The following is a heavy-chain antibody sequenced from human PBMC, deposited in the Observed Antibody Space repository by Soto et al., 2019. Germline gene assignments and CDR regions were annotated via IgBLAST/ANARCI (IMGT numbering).Heavy chain of an antibody. CDR1: GFTVSSHA. D-gene: IGHD4-17*01. Sequence: GGSLRLSCAPSGFTVSSHAMSWFRQAPGKGLEWVAGISGSGGGTYYGDSVKGRFTISRDNSKNTLYLQMDSLRAEDTAVYYCAKDDYGAPVFDYWGQGTLVTVSS. CDR2: ISGSGGGT. CDR3: AKDDYGAPVFDY. J-gene: IGHJ4*02. V-gene: IGHV3-23*01.